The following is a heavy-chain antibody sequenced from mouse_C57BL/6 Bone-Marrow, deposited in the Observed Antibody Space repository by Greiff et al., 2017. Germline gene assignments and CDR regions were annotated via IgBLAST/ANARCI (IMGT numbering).Heavy chain of an antibody. CDR1: GFTFSDYY. V-gene: IGHV5-12*01. Sequence: EVQLKESGGGLVQPGGSLKLSCAASGFTFSDYYMYWVRQTPEKRLEWVAYISNGGGSTYYPDTVKGRFTISRDNAKNTLYLQMSRLKSEDTAMYYCARPRSNYLFAYWGQGTLVTVSA. J-gene: IGHJ3*01. D-gene: IGHD2-5*01. CDR3: ARPRSNYLFAY. CDR2: ISNGGGST.